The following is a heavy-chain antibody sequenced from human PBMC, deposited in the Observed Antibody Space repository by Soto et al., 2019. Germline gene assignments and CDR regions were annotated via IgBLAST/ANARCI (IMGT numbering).Heavy chain of an antibody. D-gene: IGHD5-12*01. V-gene: IGHV3-23*01. CDR3: ERDGQYRTDGFDI. CDR2: LSGGGGST. J-gene: IGHJ3*02. Sequence: EAQLLESGGELIQPGGSLRLSCAASGFTYSSHGMSWVRQAPGKGLEWIAGLSGGGGSTYYADSVKGRFTISRDNSKNTLDLIMNSLRVEDTALYYCERDGQYRTDGFDIWGQGTMVTVSS. CDR1: GFTYSSHG.